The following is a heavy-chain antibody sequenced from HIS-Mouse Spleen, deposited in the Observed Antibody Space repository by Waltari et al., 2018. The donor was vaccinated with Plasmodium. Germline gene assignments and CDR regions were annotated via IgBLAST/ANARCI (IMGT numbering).Heavy chain of an antibody. CDR3: ARVLGYKAAAGTFVEYFQH. CDR1: GYTFTGYY. V-gene: IGHV1-2*02. J-gene: IGHJ1*01. CDR2: IKPYSGGT. Sequence: QVQLVQSGAEVKKPGASVKVSCKASGYTFTGYYMHWVRQAPGQGLEGMGWIKPYSGGTNYAQKFQGRVTMTRDTSISTSYMELSRLRSDDTAVYYCARVLGYKAAAGTFVEYFQHWGQGTLVTVSS. D-gene: IGHD6-13*01.